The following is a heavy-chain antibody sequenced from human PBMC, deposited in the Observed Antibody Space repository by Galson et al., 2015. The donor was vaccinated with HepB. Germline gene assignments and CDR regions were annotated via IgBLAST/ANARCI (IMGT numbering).Heavy chain of an antibody. D-gene: IGHD3-22*01. Sequence: ETLSLTCTVSGGSISSYYWSWIRQPPGKGLEWIGYIYYSGSTNYNPSLKSRVTISVDTSKNQFSLKLSSVTAADTAVYYCARMTYYYDSSGYIDYWGQGTLVTVSS. CDR3: ARMTYYYDSSGYIDY. V-gene: IGHV4-59*01. CDR2: IYYSGST. J-gene: IGHJ4*02. CDR1: GGSISSYY.